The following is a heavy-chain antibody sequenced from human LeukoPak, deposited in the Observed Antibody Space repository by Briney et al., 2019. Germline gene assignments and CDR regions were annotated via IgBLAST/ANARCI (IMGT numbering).Heavy chain of an antibody. CDR2: INPNSGGT. Sequence: GASVKVSCKASGYTFTGYYMQWVRQAPGQGLEWMGWINPNSGGTNYAQKFQGRVTMTRDTSISTAYMELSRLRSDDTAVYYCARVETIFGVVIIPEYYMDVWGKGTTVTVSS. D-gene: IGHD3-3*01. CDR3: ARVETIFGVVIIPEYYMDV. V-gene: IGHV1-2*02. J-gene: IGHJ6*03. CDR1: GYTFTGYY.